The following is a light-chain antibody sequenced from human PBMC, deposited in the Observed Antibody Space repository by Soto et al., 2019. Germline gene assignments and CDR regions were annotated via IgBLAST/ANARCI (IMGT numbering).Light chain of an antibody. CDR1: SSDIGAYNA. V-gene: IGLV2-11*01. CDR3: LSYAGNYIYV. CDR2: DVI. J-gene: IGLJ1*01. Sequence: QSALTQPRSVSGSPGQSVTISCTGTSSDIGAYNAVSWYQQHPDKAPRFIIFDVIKRPSGVPDRFSASKSGNTASLTISGLQADDEAEYFCLSYAGNYIYVFGTGTKGTVL.